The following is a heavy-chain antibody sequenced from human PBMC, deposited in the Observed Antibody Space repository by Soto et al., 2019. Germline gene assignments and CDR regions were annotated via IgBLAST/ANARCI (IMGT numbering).Heavy chain of an antibody. V-gene: IGHV4-59*01. J-gene: IGHJ6*02. D-gene: IGHD2-2*01. CDR2: IHYSGST. CDR3: ARARYQLLHPYYYGMDV. Sequence: QVQLQESGPGLVKPSETLSLTCTVSGGSISSYYWSWIRQSPGKGLEWIGYIHYSGSTKSNHSLKSRVTTSVDTSRNQVSLKLSSVTAADSAVYFCARARYQLLHPYYYGMDVWGQGTTVTVSS. CDR1: GGSISSYY.